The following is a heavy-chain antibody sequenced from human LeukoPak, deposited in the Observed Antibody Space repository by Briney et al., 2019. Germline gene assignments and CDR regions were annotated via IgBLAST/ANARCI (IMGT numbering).Heavy chain of an antibody. V-gene: IGHV1-8*01. CDR3: ARLPYRRDGYKGDY. J-gene: IGHJ4*02. CDR2: MNPNSGNT. D-gene: IGHD5-24*01. CDR1: GYTFTSYD. Sequence: ASVKVSCKAFGYTFTSYDINWVRQATGQGLEWMGWMNPNSGNTGYAQKFQGRVTMTRNTSISTAYMELSSLRSEDTAVYYCARLPYRRDGYKGDYWGQGTLVTVSS.